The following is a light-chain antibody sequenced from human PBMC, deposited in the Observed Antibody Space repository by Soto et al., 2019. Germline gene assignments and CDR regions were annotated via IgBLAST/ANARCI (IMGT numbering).Light chain of an antibody. CDR3: QQYGSSRT. CDR2: GAS. J-gene: IGKJ1*01. Sequence: EIVLTQSPGTLSLSPGERATLSCRASESVSNNYLAWYQQKLGQAPRLLIYGASSRATGIPDRFSGSGSGTDFTLTISRLEPEDFAVYYCQQYGSSRTFGQGNKVEI. CDR1: ESVSNNY. V-gene: IGKV3-20*01.